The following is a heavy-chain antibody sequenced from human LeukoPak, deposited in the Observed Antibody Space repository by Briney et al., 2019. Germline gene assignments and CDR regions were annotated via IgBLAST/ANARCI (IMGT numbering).Heavy chain of an antibody. V-gene: IGHV3-30*02. CDR2: IRYDGSNK. Sequence: GGSLRLSCGASGFTFSSYGMHWVRQAPGKGLEWVAFIRYDGSNKYYADSVKGRFTISRDNSKNTLYLQMNSLRAEDTAVYYCAKDGSDFWGDYYFDYWGQGTLVTVSS. J-gene: IGHJ4*02. CDR3: AKDGSDFWGDYYFDY. CDR1: GFTFSSYG. D-gene: IGHD3-3*01.